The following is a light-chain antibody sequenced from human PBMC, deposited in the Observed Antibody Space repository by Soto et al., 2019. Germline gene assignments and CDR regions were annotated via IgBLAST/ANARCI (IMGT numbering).Light chain of an antibody. V-gene: IGKV1-27*01. Sequence: DIQRTQSPSSLSASLGDRVTITCRASLGISNYLAWYQQKPGKVPSLLIYAASTLQSGVPSRFSGSGSGTDFTLTISSLQPEDVATYYCQKYNSAPLTFGQGTRLEIK. CDR3: QKYNSAPLT. CDR2: AAS. CDR1: LGISNY. J-gene: IGKJ5*01.